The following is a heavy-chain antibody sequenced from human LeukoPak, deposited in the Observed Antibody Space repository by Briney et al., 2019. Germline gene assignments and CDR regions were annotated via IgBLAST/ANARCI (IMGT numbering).Heavy chain of an antibody. D-gene: IGHD3-10*01. CDR3: AREEAGGRSKTGDAFDI. J-gene: IGHJ3*02. CDR2: IYYSGST. V-gene: IGHV4-30-4*01. Sequence: PSETLSLTCTVSGGSISSGDYYWSWIRQPPGKGLEWIGYIYYSGSTYYNPSLKSRVTISVDTSKNQFSLKLSSVTAADTAVYYCAREEAGGRSKTGDAFDIWGQGTMVTVSS. CDR1: GGSISSGDYY.